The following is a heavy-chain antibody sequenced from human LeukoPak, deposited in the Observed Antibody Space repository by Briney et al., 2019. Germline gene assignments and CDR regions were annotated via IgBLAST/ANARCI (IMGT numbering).Heavy chain of an antibody. J-gene: IGHJ5*02. D-gene: IGHD3-3*01. CDR3: ARGQVDDFWSGYSNWFDP. CDR1: GVSLSSSDHY. CDR2: IYYSGTA. V-gene: IGHV4-30-4*01. Sequence: PSQTLSLTCTVSGVSLSSSDHYWSWIRQPPGKGLEWIAYIYYSGTAYYNPSLKSRVTISVDTSKNQFSLKLSSVTAADTAVYYCARGQVDDFWSGYSNWFDPWGQGTLVTVSS.